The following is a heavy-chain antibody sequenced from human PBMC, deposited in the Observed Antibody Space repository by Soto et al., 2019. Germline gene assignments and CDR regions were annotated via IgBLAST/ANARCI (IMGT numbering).Heavy chain of an antibody. CDR1: GFTFDDYG. J-gene: IGHJ4*02. CDR3: VGGADLNFDY. V-gene: IGHV3-20*04. CDR2: VNWNGGST. D-gene: IGHD2-21*02. Sequence: EVQLVESGGGVLRHGGSLRLSCAASGFTFDDYGMSWARQAPGNGLELVSGVNWNGGSTGYADSVKGRFTISRDNATNSLYLQMNRLRADDSAFYYGVGGADLNFDYWGKETVVIVCS.